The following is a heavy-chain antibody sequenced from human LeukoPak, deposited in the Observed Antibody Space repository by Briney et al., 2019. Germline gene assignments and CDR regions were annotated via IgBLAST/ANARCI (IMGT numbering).Heavy chain of an antibody. D-gene: IGHD3-10*01. CDR3: AKDSPDRITMASYGMDV. V-gene: IGHV3-7*01. CDR1: GFTFSNYW. J-gene: IGHJ6*02. Sequence: QPGGSLRLSCEGSGFTFSNYWMGWVRQAPGKGLQWVANIKTDGSGKYYVDSVKGRFTISRDNSKNTLYLQMNSVRPEDTAVYYCAKDSPDRITMASYGMDVWGQGTTVTVSS. CDR2: IKTDGSGK.